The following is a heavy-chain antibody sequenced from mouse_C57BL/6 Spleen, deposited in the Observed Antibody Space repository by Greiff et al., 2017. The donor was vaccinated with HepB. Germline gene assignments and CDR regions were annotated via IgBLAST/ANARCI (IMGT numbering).Heavy chain of an antibody. Sequence: DVKLVESGGDLVKPGGSLKLSCAASGFTFSSYGMSWVRQTPDKRLEWVATISSGGSYTYYPDSVKGRFTISRDNAKNTLYLQMSSLKSEDTAMYYCARHGGSNFSWFAYWGQGTLVTVSA. CDR3: ARHGGSNFSWFAY. CDR2: ISSGGSYT. V-gene: IGHV5-6*02. CDR1: GFTFSSYG. J-gene: IGHJ3*01. D-gene: IGHD2-5*01.